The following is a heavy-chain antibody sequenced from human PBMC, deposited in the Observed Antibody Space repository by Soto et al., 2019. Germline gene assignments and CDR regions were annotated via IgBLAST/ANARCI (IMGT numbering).Heavy chain of an antibody. CDR1: GFTFSNAW. D-gene: IGHD3-3*01. V-gene: IGHV3-15*07. Sequence: EVQLVESGGGLVKPGGSLRLSCAASGFTFSNAWMNWVRQAPGKGLEWVGRIKSKTDGGTTDYAAPVKGRFTISRDDSKNTLYLQMNSLKTEDTAVYYCTGRITIFGVVTRTSGYFDLWGRGTLVTVSS. CDR3: TGRITIFGVVTRTSGYFDL. CDR2: IKSKTDGGTT. J-gene: IGHJ2*01.